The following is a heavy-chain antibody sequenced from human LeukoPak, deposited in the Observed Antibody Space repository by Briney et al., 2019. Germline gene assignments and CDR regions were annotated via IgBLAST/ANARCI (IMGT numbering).Heavy chain of an antibody. CDR1: GGTFSSYA. J-gene: IGHJ6*02. D-gene: IGHD2-15*01. CDR3: ARANCSGGSCYYYYGMDV. Sequence: GASVKVSCKASGGTFSSYAISWVRQAPGQGLEWMGGIIPIFGTANYAQKFQGRVMITADESTSTAYMELSSLRSEDTVVYYCARANCSGGSCYYYYGMDVWGQGTTVTVSS. V-gene: IGHV1-69*13. CDR2: IIPIFGTA.